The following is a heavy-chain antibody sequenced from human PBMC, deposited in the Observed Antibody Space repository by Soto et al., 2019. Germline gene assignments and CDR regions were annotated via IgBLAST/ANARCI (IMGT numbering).Heavy chain of an antibody. CDR1: GYTFTSYD. CDR2: MNPNSGNT. J-gene: IGHJ6*03. CDR3: ARGTSGSDYYDYYSMDV. D-gene: IGHD1-26*01. V-gene: IGHV1-8*01. Sequence: QVQLVKSGAEVKKPGASLKVSCKSSGYTFTSYDIIWARQATGQGLEWMGWMNPNSGNTGYAQKFQGRVTMTRNTSTRTAEMELSSLRSENTDVYYCARGTSGSDYYDYYSMDVWGKGITVTASS.